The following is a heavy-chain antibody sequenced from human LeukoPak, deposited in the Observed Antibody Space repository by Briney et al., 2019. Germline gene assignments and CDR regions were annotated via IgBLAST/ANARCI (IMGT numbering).Heavy chain of an antibody. CDR2: IYYSGST. Sequence: PSETLSLTCTVSRGSISSYYRSWIRQPPGKGLEWIGYIYYSGSTNYNPSLKSRVTISVDTSKNQFSLKLSSVTAADTAVYYCARGGALLWFGEAYNWFDPWGQGTLVTVSS. CDR1: RGSISSYY. J-gene: IGHJ5*02. V-gene: IGHV4-59*01. D-gene: IGHD3-10*01. CDR3: ARGGALLWFGEAYNWFDP.